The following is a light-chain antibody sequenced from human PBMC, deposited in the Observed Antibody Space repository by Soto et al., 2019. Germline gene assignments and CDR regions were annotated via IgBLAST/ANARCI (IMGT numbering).Light chain of an antibody. Sequence: DIQMTQSPSSLSASVGDRVTITCRASQGISNSLAWYQQNAGKSPKLLIYAASNLQSGVPSRFSGSRSGTDFSLTISSLQPEDVATYYCQTYNSARVTFGGGTKVEIK. CDR2: AAS. V-gene: IGKV1-27*01. CDR3: QTYNSARVT. J-gene: IGKJ4*01. CDR1: QGISNS.